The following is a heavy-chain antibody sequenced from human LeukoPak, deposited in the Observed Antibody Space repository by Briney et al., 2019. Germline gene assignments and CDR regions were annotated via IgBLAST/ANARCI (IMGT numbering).Heavy chain of an antibody. D-gene: IGHD6-13*01. CDR2: INHSGST. J-gene: IGHJ4*02. V-gene: IGHV4-34*01. Sequence: PSETLSLTCAVYGGSFSGYYWSWIRQPPGKGLEWIGEINHSGSTNYNPSLKSRVTISVDTSKNQFSLKLSSVTAADTAVYYCAGWSIAAAGRLDYWGQGTLVTVSS. CDR1: GGSFSGYY. CDR3: AGWSIAAAGRLDY.